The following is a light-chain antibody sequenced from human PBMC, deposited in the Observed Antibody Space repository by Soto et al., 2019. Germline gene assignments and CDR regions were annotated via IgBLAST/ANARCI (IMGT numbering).Light chain of an antibody. CDR1: SSDVGGYNY. J-gene: IGLJ1*01. Sequence: QSALTQPASVSGSPGQSITISCTGTSSDVGGYNYVSWYQQHPGKAPKLMIYEVSNRPSGVSNRFSGSKSGNTASLTISGLQAEDEADYYCSSYTSSSTLRVFGPGTKLTVL. V-gene: IGLV2-14*01. CDR3: SSYTSSSTLRV. CDR2: EVS.